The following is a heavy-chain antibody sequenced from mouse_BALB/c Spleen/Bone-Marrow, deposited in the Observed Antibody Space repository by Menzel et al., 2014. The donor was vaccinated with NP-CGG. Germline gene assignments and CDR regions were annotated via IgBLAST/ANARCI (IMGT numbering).Heavy chain of an antibody. CDR3: ASFYGRLAY. CDR1: GYTFSSYW. V-gene: IGHV1-9*01. D-gene: IGHD1-1*02. J-gene: IGHJ3*01. Sequence: QVQLQQPGAELMKPGASVKISCKATGYTFSSYWIEWVKQRTGHGIEWIGEILPGSGSTNYNEKFKGKATFTADTSSNTASMQLSSLTSEDSAVYYCASFYGRLAYWGQGTLVTVSA. CDR2: ILPGSGST.